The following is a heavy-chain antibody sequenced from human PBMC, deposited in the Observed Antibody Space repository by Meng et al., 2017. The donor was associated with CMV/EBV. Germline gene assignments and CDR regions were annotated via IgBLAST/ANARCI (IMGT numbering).Heavy chain of an antibody. Sequence: GESLKISCAASGFTFSDYYMSWIRQAPGKGLEWVSYISSSGSTIYYADSVKGRFTISRDNAKNSLYLQMNSLGAEDTAVYYCARGGSYDFWSGGYFDYWGQGTLVTVSS. V-gene: IGHV3-11*04. CDR3: ARGGSYDFWSGGYFDY. CDR1: GFTFSDYY. J-gene: IGHJ4*02. CDR2: ISSSGSTI. D-gene: IGHD3-3*01.